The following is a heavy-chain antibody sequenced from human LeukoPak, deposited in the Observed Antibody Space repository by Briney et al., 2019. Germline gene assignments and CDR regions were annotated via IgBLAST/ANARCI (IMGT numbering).Heavy chain of an antibody. CDR2: INPNSGDT. D-gene: IGHD5-12*01. CDR3: AREDSGYDLWYFDL. CDR1: GYTFSDYY. V-gene: IGHV1-2*02. J-gene: IGHJ2*01. Sequence: ASVKVSCKASGYTFSDYYMHWVRQAPGQGLEWMGWINPNSGDTIYAQKFQGRVTLTRDTSISTAYMELSRLRSDDTAVYYCAREDSGYDLWYFDLWGCGTLVTVSS.